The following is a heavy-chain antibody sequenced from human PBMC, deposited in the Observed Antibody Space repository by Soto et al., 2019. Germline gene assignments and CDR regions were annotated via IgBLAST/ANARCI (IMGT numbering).Heavy chain of an antibody. CDR1: GYTFTNYG. CDR3: ARAHRTDVYALDT. V-gene: IGHV1-18*01. CDR2: ISGYNDNT. Sequence: QLQLVQSGAEVKKPGASVKVSCKASGYTFTNYGISWVRQAPGQGLEWMGWISGYNDNTNYAQELQGRVTMTTDTSTNTAYMELRSLTSDDTAVYYCARAHRTDVYALDTWRQGTMVTVPS. D-gene: IGHD2-8*01. J-gene: IGHJ3*02.